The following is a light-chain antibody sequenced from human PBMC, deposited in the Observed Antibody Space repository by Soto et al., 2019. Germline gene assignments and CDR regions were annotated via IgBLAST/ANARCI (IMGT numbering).Light chain of an antibody. Sequence: DIQMTQSPSTLTASVGDRSVIPCRASQSITTWLAWYQQKPAKAPKLLIYDASSVKSGVPTRCSGGGGRTVFTLTISSLHADDFVTYYCQQYKDYWTFGQGTKVDIK. CDR2: DAS. CDR1: QSITTW. CDR3: QQYKDYWT. J-gene: IGKJ1*01. V-gene: IGKV1-5*01.